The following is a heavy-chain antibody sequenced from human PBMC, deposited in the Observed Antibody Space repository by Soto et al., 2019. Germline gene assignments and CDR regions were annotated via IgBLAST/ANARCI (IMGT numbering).Heavy chain of an antibody. D-gene: IGHD2-15*01. CDR1: GFTFANAW. J-gene: IGHJ6*04. CDR2: VKSNSDGGTT. CDR3: NTCSRGNCDGPVDA. Sequence: EVQLVESGGGLVKPGGSLRLSCAASGFTFANAWMSWVRQAPGKGLEWVGRVKSNSDGGTTDYAAPVKGRFTISRDDSKNTLYLQMNSLEIEDTAIYYCNTCSRGNCDGPVDAWGKGAAVTVSS. V-gene: IGHV3-15*01.